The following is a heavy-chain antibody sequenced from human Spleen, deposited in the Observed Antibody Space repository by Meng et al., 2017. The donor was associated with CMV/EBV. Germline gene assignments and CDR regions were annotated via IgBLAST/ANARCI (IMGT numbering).Heavy chain of an antibody. D-gene: IGHD6-13*01. V-gene: IGHV4-31*02. CDR2: IYYSGST. CDR1: ISSGGYY. CDR3: AREAIAAAGTKTNWFDP. Sequence: ISSGGYYWSWIRQHPGKGLEWIGYIYYSGSTYYNPSLKSRVTISVDTSKNQFSLKLSSVTAADTAVYYCAREAIAAAGTKTNWFDPWGQGTLVTVSS. J-gene: IGHJ5*02.